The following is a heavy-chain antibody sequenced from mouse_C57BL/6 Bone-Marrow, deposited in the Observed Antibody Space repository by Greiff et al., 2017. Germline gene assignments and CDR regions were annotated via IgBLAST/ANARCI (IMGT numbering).Heavy chain of an antibody. J-gene: IGHJ1*03. CDR3: ARLTTVVEWYFDV. D-gene: IGHD1-1*01. CDR1: GFTFSDYG. V-gene: IGHV5-17*01. CDR2: ISSGSSTI. Sequence: EVKLVESGGGLVKPGGSLKLSCAASGFTFSDYGMHWVRQAPEKGLEWVAYISSGSSTIYYADTVKGRFTISRDNAKNTLFLQMTSLRSEDTAMYYCARLTTVVEWYFDVWGTGTTVTVSS.